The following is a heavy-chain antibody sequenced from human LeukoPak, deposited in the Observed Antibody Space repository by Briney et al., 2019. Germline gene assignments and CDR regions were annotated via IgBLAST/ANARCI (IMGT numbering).Heavy chain of an antibody. CDR3: ARLREDNNSDFDY. J-gene: IGHJ4*02. V-gene: IGHV5-51*01. CDR1: GFTFTTFW. Sequence: GESLKISCKGSGFTFTTFWIAWVRQTPGKGLEWMGIIYPGDSDTRYSPSFEGQVTISADKSINTAYLQWSSLEASDSAMYYCARLREDNNSDFDYWGQGTLVTVSS. CDR2: IYPGDSDT. D-gene: IGHD5-24*01.